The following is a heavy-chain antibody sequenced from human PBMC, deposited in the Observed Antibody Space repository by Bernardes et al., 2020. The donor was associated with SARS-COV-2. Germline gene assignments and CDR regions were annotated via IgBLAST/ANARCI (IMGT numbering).Heavy chain of an antibody. J-gene: IGHJ4*02. CDR3: ARQGYSSYWYMDY. Sequence: GGSLRLSCAASGFAFSYYAMGWVRQAPGKGLEWVSGIGGTGTNTYYADSVRGRFTISRDKSKNTMSLQMNSLRADDTAVYYCARQGYSSYWYMDYWGQGTLGTVSP. V-gene: IGHV3-23*01. CDR2: IGGTGTNT. D-gene: IGHD6-6*01. CDR1: GFAFSYYA.